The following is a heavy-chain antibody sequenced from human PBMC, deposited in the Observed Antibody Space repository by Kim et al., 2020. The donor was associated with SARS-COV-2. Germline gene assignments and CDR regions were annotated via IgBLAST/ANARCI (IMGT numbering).Heavy chain of an antibody. V-gene: IGHV4-4*09. CDR3: ALEGYSYGTGYFQH. D-gene: IGHD5-18*01. Sequence: NPSLKSRVTISVDTTKSQFSLKLSSVTAADTAVYYCALEGYSYGTGYFQHWGQGTLVTVSS. J-gene: IGHJ1*01.